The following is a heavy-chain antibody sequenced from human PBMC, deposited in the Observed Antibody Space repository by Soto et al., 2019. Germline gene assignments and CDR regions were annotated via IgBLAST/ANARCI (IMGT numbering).Heavy chain of an antibody. J-gene: IGHJ5*02. Sequence: SVKVSCKASGGTFSTTAITWVRQAPGQGLEWMGGIVPIFGIPNYAQKFQGRLAITADKSTNTAYVELISLRSEDTAVYYCARDSPYAGGWLDPWGLGTLVTVSS. D-gene: IGHD2-15*01. CDR3: ARDSPYAGGWLDP. CDR1: GGTFSTTA. V-gene: IGHV1-69*10. CDR2: IVPIFGIP.